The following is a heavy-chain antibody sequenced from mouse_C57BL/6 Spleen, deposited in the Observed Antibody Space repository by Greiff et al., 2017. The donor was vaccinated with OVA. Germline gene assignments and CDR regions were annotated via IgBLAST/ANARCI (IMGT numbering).Heavy chain of an antibody. V-gene: IGHV1-78*01. D-gene: IGHD3-2*02. CDR1: GYTFTDHT. CDR2: IYPRDGST. Sequence: VQLQQSDAELVKPGASVKISCKVSGYTFTDHTIHWMKQRPEQGLEWIGYIYPRDGSTKYNEKFKGKATLTADKSSSTAYMQLNSLTSEDSAVYVCAREGAQATFPFDYWGQGTTLTVSS. J-gene: IGHJ2*01. CDR3: AREGAQATFPFDY.